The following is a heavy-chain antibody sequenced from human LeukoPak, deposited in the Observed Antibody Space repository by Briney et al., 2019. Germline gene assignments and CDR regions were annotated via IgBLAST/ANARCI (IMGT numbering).Heavy chain of an antibody. CDR1: GFTFSSYS. J-gene: IGHJ4*02. CDR3: VRDGWNDDY. V-gene: IGHV3-21*06. CDR2: ISSSSSYI. D-gene: IGHD1-1*01. Sequence: GGSLKLSCAASGFTFSSYSMNWVRQAPVKGLEWVSSISSSSSYIYYADSLKGRFTISRDNAKNSLYLQMNSLRGEDTAVYYCVRDGWNDDYWGQGTLVTVSS.